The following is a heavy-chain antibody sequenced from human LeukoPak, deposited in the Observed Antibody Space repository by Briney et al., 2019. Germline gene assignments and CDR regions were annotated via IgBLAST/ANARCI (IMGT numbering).Heavy chain of an antibody. D-gene: IGHD5-18*01. CDR1: GFTFSSYS. J-gene: IGHJ4*02. V-gene: IGHV3-48*01. Sequence: GGSLRLSCAASGFTFSSYSMNWVRQAPGKGLEWVSYISSSSSTIYYADSVKGRFTISRDNAKNSLYLQMNSLRAEDTAVYYCTRAKGGYTNDYWGQGTLVTVSS. CDR3: TRAKGGYTNDY. CDR2: ISSSSSTI.